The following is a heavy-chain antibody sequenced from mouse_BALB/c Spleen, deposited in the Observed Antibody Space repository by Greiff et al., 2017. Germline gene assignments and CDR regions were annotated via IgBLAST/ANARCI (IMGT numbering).Heavy chain of an antibody. Sequence: QVQLQQSGPELVKPGASVKMSCKASGYTFTSYTMHWVKQRPGQGLEWIGYINPSSGYTNYNQKFKDKATLTADKSSSTAYMQLSSLTSEDSAVYYCARNIDYYGSSYAMDYWGQGTSVTVSS. CDR1: GYTFTSYT. CDR3: ARNIDYYGSSYAMDY. V-gene: IGHV1S26*01. J-gene: IGHJ4*01. D-gene: IGHD1-1*01. CDR2: INPSSGYT.